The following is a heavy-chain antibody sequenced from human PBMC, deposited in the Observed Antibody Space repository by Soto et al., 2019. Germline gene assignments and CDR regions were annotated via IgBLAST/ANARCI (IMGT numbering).Heavy chain of an antibody. J-gene: IGHJ1*01. CDR3: AIYGDYEAEYFQH. CDR2: INAGNGNT. D-gene: IGHD4-17*01. Sequence: ASVKVSCKASGYTFTSYAMRWVRQAPGQRLEWMGWINAGNGNTKYSQKFQGRVTITRDTSASTAYMELSSLRSEDTAVYYCAIYGDYEAEYFQHWGQGTLVTVSS. CDR1: GYTFTSYA. V-gene: IGHV1-3*01.